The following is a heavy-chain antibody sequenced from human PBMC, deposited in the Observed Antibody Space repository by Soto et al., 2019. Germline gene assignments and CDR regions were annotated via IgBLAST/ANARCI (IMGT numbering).Heavy chain of an antibody. D-gene: IGHD3-22*01. CDR1: GYSFTTYD. CDR3: ARDEDGYYDRALPSDY. Sequence: ASVKVSCKASGYSFTTYDISWVRQAPGQGLEWMGWISAYNGNTNYAQKLQGRVTMTTDTSTSTAYMELRSLRSDDTAVYYCARDEDGYYDRALPSDYWGQGTLVTVSS. V-gene: IGHV1-18*04. J-gene: IGHJ4*02. CDR2: ISAYNGNT.